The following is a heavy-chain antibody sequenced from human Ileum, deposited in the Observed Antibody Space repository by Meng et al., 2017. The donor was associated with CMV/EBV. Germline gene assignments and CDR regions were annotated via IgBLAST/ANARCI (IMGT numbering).Heavy chain of an antibody. CDR3: AKDIFRWAFDY. D-gene: IGHD1-26*01. Sequence: EVHLVESGGGLVQPGGSLRLSCAASGFTVTSKYMIWVRQAPGKGLEWVSVNYGGDSTYYGDSVKGRFTISRDKSRNTLYLQMNSLRAEDTAVYYCAKDIFRWAFDYWGHGTLVTVSS. V-gene: IGHV3-66*01. J-gene: IGHJ4*01. CDR1: GFTVTSKY. CDR2: NYGGDST.